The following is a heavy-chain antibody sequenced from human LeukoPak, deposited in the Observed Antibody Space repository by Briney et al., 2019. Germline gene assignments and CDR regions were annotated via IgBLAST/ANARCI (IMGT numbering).Heavy chain of an antibody. V-gene: IGHV4-34*01. J-gene: IGHJ4*02. D-gene: IGHD3-22*01. CDR1: GGSFSGYY. CDR2: INHSGST. CDR3: ARRPYDGSGYYYVDY. Sequence: SETLSLTCAVYGGSFSGYYWSWIRQPPGKGLEWIGEINHSGSTNYTPSLKSRVTISVDTSKNQFSLKLSSVTAADTAVYYCARRPYDGSGYYYVDYWGQGTLVTVSS.